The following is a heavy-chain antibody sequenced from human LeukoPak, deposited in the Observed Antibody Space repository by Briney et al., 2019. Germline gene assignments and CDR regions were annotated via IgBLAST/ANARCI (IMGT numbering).Heavy chain of an antibody. Sequence: GASVKVSCKASGYTFTGYYMHWVRQAPGQGLAWMGWINPNSGGTNYAQKFQGRVTMTRDTSISTAYMELSRLRSDDTAVYYCARTYYYDSSGYHHWGQGTLVTVSS. V-gene: IGHV1-2*02. D-gene: IGHD3-22*01. CDR1: GYTFTGYY. J-gene: IGHJ5*02. CDR2: INPNSGGT. CDR3: ARTYYYDSSGYHH.